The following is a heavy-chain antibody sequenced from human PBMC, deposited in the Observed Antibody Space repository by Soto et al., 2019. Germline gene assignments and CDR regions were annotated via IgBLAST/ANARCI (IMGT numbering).Heavy chain of an antibody. CDR3: AKQPMIVVVITYYFDY. J-gene: IGHJ4*02. CDR1: GFTFSSYA. D-gene: IGHD3-22*01. Sequence: AGGSLRLSCAASGFTFSSYAMSWVRQAPGKGLEWVSAISGSGGSTYYADSVKGRFTISRDNSKNTLYLQMNSLRAEDTAVYYCAKQPMIVVVITYYFDYWGQGTLVTVSS. V-gene: IGHV3-23*01. CDR2: ISGSGGST.